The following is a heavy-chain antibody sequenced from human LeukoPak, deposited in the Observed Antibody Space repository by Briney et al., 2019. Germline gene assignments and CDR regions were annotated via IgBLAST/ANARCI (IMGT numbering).Heavy chain of an antibody. CDR2: ISSSSSYI. Sequence: GGSLRLSCAASGFTFSSYSMNWVRQAPGKGLEWVPSISSSSSYIYYADSVKGRFTISRDNAKNSLYLQMNSLRAEDTAVYYCAREGPGYYYDSSGYYPGAFDIWGQGTMVTVSS. CDR3: AREGPGYYYDSSGYYPGAFDI. CDR1: GFTFSSYS. D-gene: IGHD3-22*01. J-gene: IGHJ3*02. V-gene: IGHV3-21*01.